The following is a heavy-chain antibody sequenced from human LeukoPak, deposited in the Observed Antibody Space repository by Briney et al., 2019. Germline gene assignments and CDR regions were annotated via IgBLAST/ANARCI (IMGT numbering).Heavy chain of an antibody. J-gene: IGHJ6*02. Sequence: GGPLRLSCAASGFTLSSTWMHWVRQAPGKGLVWVSRINSDRSSPSYAGPVRGRVTISRDNAKKTLYLQMNILRAEDTAMYYCARETSGRGMDVWGQRTTVTVPS. CDR1: GFTLSSTW. D-gene: IGHD6-19*01. V-gene: IGHV3-74*01. CDR3: ARETSGRGMDV. CDR2: INSDRSSP.